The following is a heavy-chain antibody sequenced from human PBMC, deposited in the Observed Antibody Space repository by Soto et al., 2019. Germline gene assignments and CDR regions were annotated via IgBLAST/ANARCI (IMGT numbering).Heavy chain of an antibody. CDR3: ARSLYGSGGSNYYYYYGMDV. J-gene: IGHJ6*02. CDR2: IDPSDSYT. D-gene: IGHD3-10*01. V-gene: IGHV5-10-1*01. Sequence: GESLKISCKGSGYIFTSYWISWVRQMPGKGLEWMGRIDPSDSYTNYSPSFQGHVTISADKSISAAYLQWSSLKASDTAMYYCARSLYGSGGSNYYYYYGMDVWGQGTTVTVSS. CDR1: GYIFTSYW.